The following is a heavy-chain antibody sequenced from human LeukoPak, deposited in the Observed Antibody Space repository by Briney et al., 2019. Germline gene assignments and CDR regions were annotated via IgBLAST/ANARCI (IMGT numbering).Heavy chain of an antibody. CDR2: LSGSGSST. CDR3: TRDWPRSPGGFDS. J-gene: IGHJ4*02. Sequence: GGSLRLSCAGSRFTFSTYTMNWVRQAPGKGLEWVSSLSGSGSSTFYADSVKGRFTVSRDNSKNTMYLEMNSLRAEDTAFYYCTRDWPRSPGGFDSWGQGTLVTVSS. V-gene: IGHV3-23*01. CDR1: RFTFSTYT. D-gene: IGHD3-10*01.